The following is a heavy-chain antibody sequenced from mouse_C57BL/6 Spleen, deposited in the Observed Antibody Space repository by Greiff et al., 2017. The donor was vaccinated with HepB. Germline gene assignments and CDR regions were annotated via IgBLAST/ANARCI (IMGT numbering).Heavy chain of an antibody. Sequence: EVKLVESGGGLVQPGGSLSLSCAASGFTFTAYYMSWVRQPPGKALEWLGFIRNKDNGYTTEYSASVKGRFTISRDNSQSILYLQMNAQRAEDSATYYCARWGDYLYAMDYWGQGTSVTVSS. CDR2: IRNKDNGYTT. V-gene: IGHV7-3*01. CDR1: GFTFTAYY. J-gene: IGHJ4*01. CDR3: ARWGDYLYAMDY. D-gene: IGHD2-4*01.